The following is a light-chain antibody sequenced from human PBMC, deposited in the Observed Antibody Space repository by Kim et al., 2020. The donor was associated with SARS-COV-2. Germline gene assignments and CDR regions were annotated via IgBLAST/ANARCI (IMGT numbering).Light chain of an antibody. Sequence: GQSITISCTGTSSDVGGYDYVSWYQEHPGKAPPLIIYDVTKRPSGVSNSFSGSKSGNTASLTISGLQAEDEADYYCSSHSSTRTYVFGSGTKVTVL. J-gene: IGLJ1*01. CDR2: DVT. CDR3: SSHSSTRTYV. V-gene: IGLV2-14*03. CDR1: SSDVGGYDY.